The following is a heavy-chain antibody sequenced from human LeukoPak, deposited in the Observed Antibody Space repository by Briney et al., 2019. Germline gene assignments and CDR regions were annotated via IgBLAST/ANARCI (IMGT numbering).Heavy chain of an antibody. J-gene: IGHJ3*02. V-gene: IGHV4-59*01. CDR1: CGSISSYY. CDR3: ARYRDSRGYYDAFDI. Sequence: SETLSLTCTVSCGSISSYYWSWIRQPPGTGLECIGYIYYSGSTNYTPSLTSRFTISVDTSKNQFSLKLSSVTAADTAEYYCARYRDSRGYYDAFDIWGQGTMVTVSS. CDR2: IYYSGST. D-gene: IGHD3-22*01.